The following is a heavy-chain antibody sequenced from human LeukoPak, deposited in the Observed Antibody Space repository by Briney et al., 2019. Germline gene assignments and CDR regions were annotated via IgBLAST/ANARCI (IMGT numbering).Heavy chain of an antibody. CDR2: ISSSGSTI. D-gene: IGHD3-22*01. V-gene: IGHV3-48*03. CDR3: ARDGGYSSGSTYYYDSSGYSTKYYYYGMDV. CDR1: GFTFSSYE. Sequence: PGGSLRLSCAASGFTFSSYEMNWVRQAPGKGLEWVSYISSSGSTIYYADSVKGRFTISRVNAKNSLYLQMNSLRAEDTAVYYCARDGGYSSGSTYYYDSSGYSTKYYYYGMDVWGQGTTVTVSS. J-gene: IGHJ6*02.